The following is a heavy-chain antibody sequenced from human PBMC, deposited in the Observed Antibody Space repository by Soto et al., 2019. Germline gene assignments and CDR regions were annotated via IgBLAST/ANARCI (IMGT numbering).Heavy chain of an antibody. CDR2: ITSDGKSK. Sequence: PVGSLRLSCAASGFNFSNHWMHWVRQRPGEGLVWVSRITSDGKSKAYAESVKGRFAISRDNAKNTLYLQMNGLTAEDTAVYYCARESGDWPLNWFDPWGHGTLVTVSS. J-gene: IGHJ5*02. D-gene: IGHD2-21*02. CDR1: GFNFSNHW. CDR3: ARESGDWPLNWFDP. V-gene: IGHV3-74*01.